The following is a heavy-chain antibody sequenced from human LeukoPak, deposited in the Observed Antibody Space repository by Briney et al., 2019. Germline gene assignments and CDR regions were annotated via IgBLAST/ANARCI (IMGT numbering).Heavy chain of an antibody. CDR2: ISYDGSNK. CDR3: ARDRNGYGDSGGLYYYGMDV. Sequence: GGSLILSCAASGFTFSSYAMHWVRQAPGKGLEWVAVISYDGSNKYYADSVKGRFTISRDNSKNTLYLQMNSLRAEDTAVYYRARDRNGYGDSGGLYYYGMDVWGQGTTVTVSS. D-gene: IGHD4-17*01. J-gene: IGHJ6*02. CDR1: GFTFSSYA. V-gene: IGHV3-30-3*01.